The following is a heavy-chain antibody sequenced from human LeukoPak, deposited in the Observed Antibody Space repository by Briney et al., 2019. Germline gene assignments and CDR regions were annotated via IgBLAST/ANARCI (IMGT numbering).Heavy chain of an antibody. Sequence: GGSFRLSCAASGLTVTNAWMSWVRQGPGEGLEWVARTKSKADGGTGDYAAPVKGRFTISRDDSKNTVYLQMHSLKTEDTAVYYCATGVAWLDVWGQGTTVTVSS. CDR1: GLTVTNAW. CDR2: TKSKADGGTG. D-gene: IGHD2-15*01. V-gene: IGHV3-15*01. J-gene: IGHJ6*02. CDR3: ATGVAWLDV.